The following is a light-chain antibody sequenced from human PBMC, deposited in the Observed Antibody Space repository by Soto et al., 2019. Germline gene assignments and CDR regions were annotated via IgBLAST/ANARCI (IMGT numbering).Light chain of an antibody. V-gene: IGKV3-15*01. CDR3: QQYNNWTWT. CDR2: GAS. J-gene: IGKJ1*01. CDR1: QSVSSN. Sequence: EIVMTQSPATLSVSPGERATLSCRASQSVSSNLAWYQQKPGQAPRLLIYGASTRATGIPARFSGSGSGTEFTLTICSLQSEDFAVYYCQQYNNWTWTFGQGTKVDIK.